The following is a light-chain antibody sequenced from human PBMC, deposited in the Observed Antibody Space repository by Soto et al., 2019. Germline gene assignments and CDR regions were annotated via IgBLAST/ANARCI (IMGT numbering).Light chain of an antibody. J-gene: IGLJ2*01. CDR2: DNN. CDR3: DLSDNSLSVVL. CDR1: SSNIGNNY. V-gene: IGLV1-51*01. Sequence: QSVLTQPPSVSAAPGQRVTISCSGSSSNIGNNYVSWYQQLPGTAPKLLIYDNNKRPSGIPDRFSGSTSGTSATLAIAGLQTGDEADYYCDLSDNSLSVVLFGGGTKVTVL.